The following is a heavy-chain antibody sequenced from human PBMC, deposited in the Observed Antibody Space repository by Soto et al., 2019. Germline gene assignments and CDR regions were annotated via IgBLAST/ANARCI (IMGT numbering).Heavy chain of an antibody. J-gene: IGHJ6*02. Sequence: QVRLVQSGAEVRTPGASVKISCTASGYSFRSHGIQWVRQAAGQRLEWVGWSNGGNGFTKYSQEVQDRGSITRDTAASTVYMELRSLTSDDTAVYYCARLSFSDALDVWGQGTTVTVS. CDR3: ARLSFSDALDV. V-gene: IGHV1-3*02. D-gene: IGHD6-25*01. CDR2: SNGGNGFT. CDR1: GYSFRSHG.